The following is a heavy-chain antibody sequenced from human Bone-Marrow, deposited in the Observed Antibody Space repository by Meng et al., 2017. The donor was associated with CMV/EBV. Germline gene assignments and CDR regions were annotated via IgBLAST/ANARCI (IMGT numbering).Heavy chain of an antibody. V-gene: IGHV3-7*04. CDR2: IKEDGSEK. D-gene: IGHD6-13*01. Sequence: GESLKISCVVAGFTFSRDWMSWVRQAPGKGLEWAANIKEDGSEKYYEDSVKGRFTISGDNSKNTLFLQMNSLRAEDTAVDYCARVASAGRGMDVWGQGTTVTVSS. CDR1: GFTFSRDW. CDR3: ARVASAGRGMDV. J-gene: IGHJ6*02.